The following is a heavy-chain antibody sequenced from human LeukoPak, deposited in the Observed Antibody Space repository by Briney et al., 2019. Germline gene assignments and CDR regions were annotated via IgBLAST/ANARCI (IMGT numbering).Heavy chain of an antibody. Sequence: KPSETLSLTCTVSGGSISSSSYYWGWIRQPPGKGLEWIGSIYYSGSTYYNPSLKSRVTISVDTSKNQFSLKLSSVTAADTAVYYCARGHICGGDCYSYSMNWFDPWGQGTLVTVSS. CDR1: GGSISSSSYY. J-gene: IGHJ5*02. CDR2: IYYSGST. D-gene: IGHD2-21*01. CDR3: ARGHICGGDCYSYSMNWFDP. V-gene: IGHV4-39*07.